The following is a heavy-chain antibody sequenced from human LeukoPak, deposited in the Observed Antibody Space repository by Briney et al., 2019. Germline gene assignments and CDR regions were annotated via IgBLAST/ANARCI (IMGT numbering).Heavy chain of an antibody. CDR2: INQDESKK. Sequence: PGGSLRXSXXASGXXFSNDWMCWVRQAPGKGLEWVANINQDESKKYYVDSVKGRFTISRDNAKNSLYLQMSSLRAEDTAVYYCARDHAYRTDYWGQGTLVTVSS. D-gene: IGHD2-2*01. V-gene: IGHV3-7*01. CDR3: ARDHAYRTDY. CDR1: GXXFSNDW. J-gene: IGHJ4*02.